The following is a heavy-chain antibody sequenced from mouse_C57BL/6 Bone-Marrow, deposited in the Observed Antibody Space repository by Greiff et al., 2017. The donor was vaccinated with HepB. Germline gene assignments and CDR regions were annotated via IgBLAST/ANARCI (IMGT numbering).Heavy chain of an antibody. CDR2: IYPRSGNT. D-gene: IGHD1-1*01. V-gene: IGHV1-81*01. J-gene: IGHJ3*01. CDR1: GYTFTSYG. Sequence: VQVVESGAELARPGASVKLSCKASGYTFTSYGISWVKQRTGQGLEWIGEIYPRSGNTYYNEKFKGKATLTADKSSSTAYMELRSLTSEDSAVYFCARWVITTVEAWFAYWGQGTLVTVSA. CDR3: ARWVITTVEAWFAY.